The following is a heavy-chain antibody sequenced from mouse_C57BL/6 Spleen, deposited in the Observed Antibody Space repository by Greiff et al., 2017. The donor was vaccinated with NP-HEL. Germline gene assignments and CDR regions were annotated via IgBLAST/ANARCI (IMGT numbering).Heavy chain of an antibody. Sequence: EVKLQESGAELVRPGASVKLSCTASGFNIKDDYMHWVKQRPEQGLEWIGWIDPENGDTEYASKFQGKATITADTSSNTAYLQLSSLTSEDTAVYYCTTGGRDFDYWGQGTTLTVSS. V-gene: IGHV14-4*01. CDR3: TTGGRDFDY. D-gene: IGHD1-1*01. CDR1: GFNIKDDY. CDR2: IDPENGDT. J-gene: IGHJ2*01.